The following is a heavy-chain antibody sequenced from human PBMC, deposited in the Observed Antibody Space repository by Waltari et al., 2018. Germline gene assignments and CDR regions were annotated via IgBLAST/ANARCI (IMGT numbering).Heavy chain of an antibody. CDR2: IKQDGSEK. Sequence: EVQLVESGGGLVQPGGSLRLSCAASGFTFSSYWMSWVRQAPGKGLGWVANIKQDGSEKYYVDSVKGRFTISRDNAKNSLYLQMNSLRAEDTAVYYCARDLRYSSGWYYYWGQGTLVTVSS. CDR3: ARDLRYSSGWYYY. CDR1: GFTFSSYW. J-gene: IGHJ4*02. V-gene: IGHV3-7*01. D-gene: IGHD6-19*01.